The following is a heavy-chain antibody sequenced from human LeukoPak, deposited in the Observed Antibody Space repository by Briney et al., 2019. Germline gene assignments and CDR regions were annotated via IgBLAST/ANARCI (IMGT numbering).Heavy chain of an antibody. Sequence: GGSLRLSCAASGFTFSSYSMNWVRPAPGKGLEWVSSISSSSSYIYYADSVKGRFTISRDNAKNSLYLQMNSLRAEDTAVYYCARDRVTMVRGVIIPNDYWGQGTLVTVSS. V-gene: IGHV3-21*01. J-gene: IGHJ4*02. CDR1: GFTFSSYS. CDR2: ISSSSSYI. D-gene: IGHD3-10*01. CDR3: ARDRVTMVRGVIIPNDY.